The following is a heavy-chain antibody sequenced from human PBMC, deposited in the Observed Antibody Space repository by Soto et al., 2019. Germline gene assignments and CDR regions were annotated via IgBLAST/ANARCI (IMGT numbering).Heavy chain of an antibody. CDR1: GGSISSGCYY. V-gene: IGHV4-31*11. D-gene: IGHD2-2*01. Sequence: PSETLSLTCAVCGGSISSGCYYWSWVRQHPGRGLEWIGYIYYSGSTYYNPSLKSRVTISLDTSKSQFSLKLSSLTDEDTAVYYCARTVTADINFDYWGQGTLVTVSS. J-gene: IGHJ4*02. CDR2: IYYSGST. CDR3: ARTVTADINFDY.